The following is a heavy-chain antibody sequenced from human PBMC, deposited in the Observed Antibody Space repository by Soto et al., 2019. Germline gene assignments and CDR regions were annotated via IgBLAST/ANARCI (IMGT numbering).Heavy chain of an antibody. CDR3: VRRMGATQYYFDY. CDR2: IHPSDSAT. J-gene: IGHJ4*02. V-gene: IGHV5-51*01. CDR1: GYNFPSYW. D-gene: IGHD1-26*01. Sequence: HGESLKISCKGSGYNFPSYWIEWVRQMPGRELEWMGSIHPSDSATIFSPTFQGQVTFSADKSINTAYLQWNSLKASDTAIYYCVRRMGATQYYFDYWGQGALVTVSS.